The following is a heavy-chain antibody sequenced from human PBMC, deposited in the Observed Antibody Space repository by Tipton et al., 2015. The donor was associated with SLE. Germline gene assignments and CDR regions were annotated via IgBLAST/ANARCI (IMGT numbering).Heavy chain of an antibody. CDR2: IYYSGTT. J-gene: IGHJ4*02. CDR1: GGSFSGYY. CDR3: ARIQQLAVIDY. V-gene: IGHV4-39*02. Sequence: TLSLTCAVYGGSFSGYYWAWIRQPPGKGLEWIGTIYYSGTTYYNPSLKSRVTISVDTSKNHFSLKLSSVTAADTAVYYCARIQQLAVIDYWGQGTLVTVSS. D-gene: IGHD6-13*01.